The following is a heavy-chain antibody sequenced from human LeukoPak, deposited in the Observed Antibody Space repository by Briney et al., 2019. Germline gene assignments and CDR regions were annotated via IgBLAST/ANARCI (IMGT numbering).Heavy chain of an antibody. J-gene: IGHJ5*02. V-gene: IGHV1-8*01. CDR1: GYTFTSYD. CDR2: MNPNSGNT. D-gene: IGHD2-2*01. CDR3: ARAPRILGCCSSTSCYADNWFDP. Sequence: GASVKVSCKASGYTFTSYDINWVRQATGQGLEWMGWMNPNSGNTGYAQKFQGRVTMTRNTSISTAYMELSSLRSEDTAVYYCARAPRILGCCSSTSCYADNWFDPWGQGTLVTVSS.